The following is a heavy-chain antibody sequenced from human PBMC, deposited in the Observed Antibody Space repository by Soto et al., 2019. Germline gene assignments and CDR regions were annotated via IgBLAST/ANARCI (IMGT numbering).Heavy chain of an antibody. V-gene: IGHV3-23*01. CDR2: ISRSGGST. D-gene: IGHD5-12*01. Sequence: GGSLRLSCAASGFTFSSYAMSWVRQAPGKGLEWVSAISRSGGSTYYADSVKGRFTISRDNSKNTLYLQMNILRAEDTAVYYCAKDGYSGYDFYYYYYYYMDVWGKGTTVTVSS. CDR3: AKDGYSGYDFYYYYYYYMDV. J-gene: IGHJ6*03. CDR1: GFTFSSYA.